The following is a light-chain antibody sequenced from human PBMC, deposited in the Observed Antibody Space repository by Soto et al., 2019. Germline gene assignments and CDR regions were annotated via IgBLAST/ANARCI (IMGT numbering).Light chain of an antibody. J-gene: IGLJ1*01. Sequence: QSALTQPPSVSGSPGQSVTISCTGTSSDVGALNYVSWYQHHPGKVPKFLIYEVNKRPSGVPDRFSGSKSGNTASLTVSGLQPEDEAEYFCSSFVDGTSYVFGTGTKVTVL. V-gene: IGLV2-8*01. CDR3: SSFVDGTSYV. CDR2: EVN. CDR1: SSDVGALNY.